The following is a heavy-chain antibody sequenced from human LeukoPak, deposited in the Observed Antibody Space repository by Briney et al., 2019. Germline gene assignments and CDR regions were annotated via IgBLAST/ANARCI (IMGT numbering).Heavy chain of an antibody. CDR2: ISWNSGSI. J-gene: IGHJ4*02. CDR1: GFTLDDYA. CDR3: ARDQSGPDY. Sequence: GGSLRLSCAASGFTLDDYAMHWVRQAPGKGLEWVSGISWNSGSIGYADSVKGRFTISRDNAKNSLYLQMNSLGAEDTAVYYCARDQSGPDYWGQGTLVTVSS. D-gene: IGHD3-3*01. V-gene: IGHV3-9*01.